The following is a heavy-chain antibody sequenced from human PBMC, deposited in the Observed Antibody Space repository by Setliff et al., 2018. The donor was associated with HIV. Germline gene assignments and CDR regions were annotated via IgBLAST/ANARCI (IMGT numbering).Heavy chain of an antibody. CDR1: GGSITGHY. J-gene: IGHJ6*04. CDR3: ARPGYYDFWSNVDV. D-gene: IGHD3-3*01. V-gene: IGHV4-59*05. Sequence: SETLSLTCTVSGGSITGHYWSWIRQPPGKGLEWIGSIYYSGSTYYTPSLKSRVTISVDTSKNQFSLKLSSVTAADTAIYYCARPGYYDFWSNVDVWGKGSTVTVSS. CDR2: IYYSGST.